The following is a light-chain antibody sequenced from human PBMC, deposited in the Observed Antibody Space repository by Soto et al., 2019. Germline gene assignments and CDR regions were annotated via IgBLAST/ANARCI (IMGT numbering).Light chain of an antibody. Sequence: QSVLTQPPSVSGAPGQSVTISCTGTWSNIGAGHDVHWYQQLPGTAPKLLIYGNNNRPSGVPDRFSGSKSGTSASLAITGLQADDETDYYCQSFDSSLSIDIFGTGTKVTVL. J-gene: IGLJ1*01. CDR1: WSNIGAGHD. CDR3: QSFDSSLSIDI. CDR2: GNN. V-gene: IGLV1-40*01.